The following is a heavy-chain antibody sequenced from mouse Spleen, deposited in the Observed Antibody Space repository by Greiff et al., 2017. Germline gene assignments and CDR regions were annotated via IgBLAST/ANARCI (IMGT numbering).Heavy chain of an antibody. CDR2: IDPENGDT. CDR3: TIYGNYGEDYFDY. V-gene: IGHV14-4*01. Sequence: VQLQQSGAELVRPGASVKLSCTASGFNIKDDYMHWVKQRPEQGLEWIGWIDPENGDTEYASKFQGKATITADTSSNTAYLQLSSLTSEDTAIYYCTIYGNYGEDYFDYWGQGTTLTVSS. J-gene: IGHJ2*01. CDR1: GFNIKDDY. D-gene: IGHD2-1*01.